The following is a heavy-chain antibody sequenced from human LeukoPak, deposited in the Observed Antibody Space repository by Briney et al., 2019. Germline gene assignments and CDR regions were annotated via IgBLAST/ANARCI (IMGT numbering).Heavy chain of an antibody. Sequence: PSETLSLTCAVYGGSFSGYYWGWIRQPPGKGLEWIGEINHSGSTNYNPSLKSRVTISVDTSKNQFSLKLSSVTAADTAVYYCARGFGSIGPSYSISWSVGDYFYMDVWGKGTTVTVSS. CDR2: INHSGST. V-gene: IGHV4-34*01. CDR1: GGSFSGYY. D-gene: IGHD6-13*01. J-gene: IGHJ6*03. CDR3: ARGFGSIGPSYSISWSVGDYFYMDV.